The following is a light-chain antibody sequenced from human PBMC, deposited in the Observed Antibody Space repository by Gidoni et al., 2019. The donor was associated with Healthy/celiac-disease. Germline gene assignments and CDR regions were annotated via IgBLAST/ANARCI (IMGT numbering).Light chain of an antibody. J-gene: IGKJ2*01. CDR3: QQYNNWPPT. CDR2: GAS. Sequence: EIVMTQSPATLSVSPGESATLSCRASQSVSSNLAWYQQTPGQAPRLLIYGASTRATGIPARFSGSGSGTEFTLTISSLQSEDFAVYYCQQYNNWPPTFXQXTKLEIK. V-gene: IGKV3-15*01. CDR1: QSVSSN.